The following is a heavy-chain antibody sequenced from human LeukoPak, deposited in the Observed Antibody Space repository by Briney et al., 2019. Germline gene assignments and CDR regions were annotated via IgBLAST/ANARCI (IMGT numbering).Heavy chain of an antibody. J-gene: IGHJ6*03. CDR2: IRQDGSEK. CDR3: ARGARSGYIEVYYYYYMDV. Sequence: GGSLRLSCAASGFSFNSYWMTWVRQAPGEGLQWVANIRQDGSEKYYVDSVKGRFTISRDNARNSLYLQMNSLRSEDTAVYYCARGARSGYIEVYYYYYMDVWGIGTTVTVSS. D-gene: IGHD3-3*01. CDR1: GFSFNSYW. V-gene: IGHV3-7*01.